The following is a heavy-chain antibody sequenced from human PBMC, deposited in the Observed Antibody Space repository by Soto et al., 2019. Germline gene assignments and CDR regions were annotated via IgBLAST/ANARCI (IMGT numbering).Heavy chain of an antibody. D-gene: IGHD2-15*01. V-gene: IGHV3-30*18. CDR1: GFSFSSSG. CDR3: AKDSDSGGFDS. Sequence: QVQLVESGGGVVQPGRSLRVSCAASGFSFSSSGMHWVRQAPGKGLEWVAVISYDGVNKYYGDSVKGRFTISRDNSKNTLFLQMNSLRPDDTAIYYYAKDSDSGGFDSWGQGTLLTVSS. J-gene: IGHJ4*02. CDR2: ISYDGVNK.